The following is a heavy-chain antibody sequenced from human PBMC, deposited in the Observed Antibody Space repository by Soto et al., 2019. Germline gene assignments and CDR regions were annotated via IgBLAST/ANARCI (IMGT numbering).Heavy chain of an antibody. CDR1: GGSISSYY. J-gene: IGHJ6*02. CDR2: IYTSGST. CDR3: ARAKGIAAVGVLYGMDV. V-gene: IGHV4-4*07. Sequence: SETLSLTCTVSGGSISSYYWSWIRQPAGKGLEWIGRIYTSGSTNYNPSLKSRVTMSVDTSKNQFSLKLSSVTAADTAVYYCARAKGIAAVGVLYGMDVWGQGTTVTVSS. D-gene: IGHD6-13*01.